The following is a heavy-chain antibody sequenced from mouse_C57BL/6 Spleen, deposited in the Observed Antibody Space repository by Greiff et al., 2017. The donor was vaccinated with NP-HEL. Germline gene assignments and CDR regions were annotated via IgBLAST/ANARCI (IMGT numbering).Heavy chain of an antibody. J-gene: IGHJ4*01. Sequence: DVQLVESGGGLVQSGRSLRLSCATSGFTFSDFYMEWVRQAPGKGLEWIAASRNKANDYTTEYSASVKGRFIVSRDTSQSILYLQMNALRAEDTAIYYCARDGGATGAMDYWGQGTSVTVSS. CDR3: ARDGGATGAMDY. CDR2: SRNKANDYTT. CDR1: GFTFSDFY. V-gene: IGHV7-1*01.